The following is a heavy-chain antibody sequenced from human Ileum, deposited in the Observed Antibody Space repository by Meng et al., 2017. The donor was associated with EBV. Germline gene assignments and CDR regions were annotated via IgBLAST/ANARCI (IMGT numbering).Heavy chain of an antibody. J-gene: IGHJ4*02. CDR1: GDSISSNNW. CDR2: IHHSGTT. Sequence: QVHQTGAGPGLLKPSGTLSLTCAVSGDSISSNNWWSWVRQSPGKGLEWIAEIHHSGTTTYNPSLKSRVTISVDKSENHFSLKLTSVTAADTAVYYCARGSDYVWGIWGQGTLVTVSS. CDR3: ARGSDYVWGI. V-gene: IGHV4-4*02. D-gene: IGHD3-16*01.